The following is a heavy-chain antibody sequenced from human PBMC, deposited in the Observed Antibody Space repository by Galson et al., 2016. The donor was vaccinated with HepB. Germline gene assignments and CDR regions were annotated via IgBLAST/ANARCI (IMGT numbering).Heavy chain of an antibody. J-gene: IGHJ4*02. CDR2: ISYDGSNK. CDR3: AMGHPNPSRGSYLVWVQFDY. CDR1: GFTFSNYA. D-gene: IGHD1-26*01. Sequence: SLRLSCAASGFTFSNYAMHWVRQAPGKGLEWVAVISYDGSNKYYADSVKGRFAISRDNSKNTLYLQMISLRAGDTAVYYCAMGHPNPSRGSYLVWVQFDYWGQGTLVTVSS. V-gene: IGHV3-30*09.